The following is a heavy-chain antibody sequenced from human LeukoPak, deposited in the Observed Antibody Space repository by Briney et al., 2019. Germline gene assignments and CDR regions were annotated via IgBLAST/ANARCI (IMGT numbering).Heavy chain of an antibody. J-gene: IGHJ3*02. CDR1: DYTFTPYG. Sequence: ASVKVSCKASDYTFTPYGISWVRQAPGQGLEWMGWVSAYNDNTNYAQKLQGRVTMIADTSTSTAYMELRSLRSDDTAVYYCARTRDASDIWGQGTMVTVSS. CDR2: VSAYNDNT. V-gene: IGHV1-18*01. CDR3: ARTRDASDI.